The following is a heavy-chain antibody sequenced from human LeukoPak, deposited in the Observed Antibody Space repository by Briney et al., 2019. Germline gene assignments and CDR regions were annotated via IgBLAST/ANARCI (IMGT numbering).Heavy chain of an antibody. CDR2: ISYDGSNK. CDR1: GFTFSSYG. J-gene: IGHJ4*02. CDR3: AKDFPVPAALGGFDY. Sequence: GGSLRLSCAASGFTFSSYGMPWVRQAPGKGLEWVAVISYDGSNKYYADSVKGRFTISRDNSKNTLYLQMNSLRAEDTAVYYCAKDFPVPAALGGFDYWGQGTLVTVSS. V-gene: IGHV3-30*18. D-gene: IGHD2-2*01.